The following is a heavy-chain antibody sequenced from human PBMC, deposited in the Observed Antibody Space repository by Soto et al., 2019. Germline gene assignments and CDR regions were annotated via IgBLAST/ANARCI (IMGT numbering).Heavy chain of an antibody. CDR1: GYTFTSYA. J-gene: IGHJ6*03. Sequence: QVQLVQSGAEVKKPGASVKVSCKASGYTFTSYAMHWVRQAPGQRLEWMGWINAGNGNTKYSQKFQGRVTITRDTSASTAYMELSSLRSEDTAVYYCARAPAAGPDYYYYSMDVWGKGTTVTVSS. CDR2: INAGNGNT. CDR3: ARAPAAGPDYYYYSMDV. D-gene: IGHD6-13*01. V-gene: IGHV1-3*01.